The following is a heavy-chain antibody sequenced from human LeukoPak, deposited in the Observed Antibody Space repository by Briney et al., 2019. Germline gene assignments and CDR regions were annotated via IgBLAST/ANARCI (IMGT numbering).Heavy chain of an antibody. CDR2: ISSSGSTI. V-gene: IGHV3-48*04. J-gene: IGHJ5*02. CDR3: ARAGVLLSTT. D-gene: IGHD3-10*01. CDR1: GFTFSSYS. Sequence: GGSLRLSCAASGFTFSSYSMNWVRQAPGKGLEWVSYISSSGSTIYYADSVKGRFTISRDNAKNSLYLQMNSLRAEDTAVYYCARAGVLLSTTWGQGTLVTVSS.